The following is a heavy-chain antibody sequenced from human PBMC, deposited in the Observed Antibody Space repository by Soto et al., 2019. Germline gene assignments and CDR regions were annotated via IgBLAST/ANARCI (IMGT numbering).Heavy chain of an antibody. CDR1: GYTFTSYA. CDR3: ARGYGGPIGWFDP. V-gene: IGHV1-3*01. CDR2: INAGNGNT. Sequence: QVQLVQSGAEVKKPGASVKVSCKASGYTFTSYAMHWVRQAPGQRLEWMGWINAGNGNTKYSQKFQGRVTITRDTAASTAYMELSSLRSEDTAVYYCARGYGGPIGWFDPWGQGTQVTVSS. J-gene: IGHJ5*02. D-gene: IGHD3-16*01.